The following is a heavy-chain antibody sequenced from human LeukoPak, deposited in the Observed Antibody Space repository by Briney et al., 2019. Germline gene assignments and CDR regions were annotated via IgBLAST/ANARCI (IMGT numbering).Heavy chain of an antibody. CDR1: GGSISSGGYY. CDR3: ARNDATWLGY. J-gene: IGHJ4*02. V-gene: IGHV4-31*03. CDR2: IYYSGST. Sequence: SQTLSLTCTVSGGSISSGGYYWSWIRQHPGKGLEWIGYIYYSGSTYYNPSLKSRGTISVDTSKNQFSLKLSSVTAADTAVYYCARNDATWLGYWGQGTLVTVSS.